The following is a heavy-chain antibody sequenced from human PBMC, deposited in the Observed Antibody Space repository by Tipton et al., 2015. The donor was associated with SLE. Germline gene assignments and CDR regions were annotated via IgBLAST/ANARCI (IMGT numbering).Heavy chain of an antibody. Sequence: TLSLTCSVSGYSISSGYYWGWIRQPPGETLEWIGDIYHDGSTSSNPSLKSRLTMSVDTSKNQIFLTLTSMTAADTAVYYCARDPDNDDDESRDKFWGRGTLVTVSS. D-gene: IGHD1-1*01. CDR2: IYHDGST. V-gene: IGHV4-38-2*02. CDR1: GYSISSGYY. CDR3: ARDPDNDDDESRDKF. J-gene: IGHJ4*02.